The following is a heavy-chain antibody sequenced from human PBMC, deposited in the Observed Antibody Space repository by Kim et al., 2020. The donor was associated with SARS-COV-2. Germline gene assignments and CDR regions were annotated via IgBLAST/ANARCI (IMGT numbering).Heavy chain of an antibody. J-gene: IGHJ4*02. CDR2: IKQDGSEK. CDR3: AIVCWSQEDY. D-gene: IGHD1-1*01. Sequence: GGSLRLSCAVTGFSFSGYWMSWVRQAPGKGLEWVSHIKQDGSEKLYADSVKGRFTISRDNAKNSLYLQMSSLRAEDTAVYYCAIVCWSQEDYWGQGTLVTVSS. V-gene: IGHV3-7*01. CDR1: GFSFSGYW.